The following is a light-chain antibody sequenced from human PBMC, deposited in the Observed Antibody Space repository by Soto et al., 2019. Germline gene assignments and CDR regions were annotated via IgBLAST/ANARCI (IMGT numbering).Light chain of an antibody. V-gene: IGKV3-20*01. CDR3: QQYGSSPPYT. Sequence: EIALTQSPGTLSLSPGESATLACRASQTFSFTYLAWYQQKPGQAPRLLIYDASIRATGIPDRFSGSGSGTDFTLTISRLEPEDFAVYYCQQYGSSPPYTFGQGTKLEIK. CDR1: QTFSFTY. CDR2: DAS. J-gene: IGKJ2*01.